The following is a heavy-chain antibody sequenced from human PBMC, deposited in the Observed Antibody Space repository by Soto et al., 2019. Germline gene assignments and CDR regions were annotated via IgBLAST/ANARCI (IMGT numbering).Heavy chain of an antibody. D-gene: IGHD6-6*01. Sequence: QVQLVESGGGVVQPGTSLRLSCSASGFTLSGVDMRWVRQAPGKGLEWVAVMSYDGRNHYYADSVKGRFTVSRDSSKSTLYQQMNSLRTEDAAVYYCAKGGWYTSSSRSDCWGQGTLVTVSS. CDR3: AKGGWYTSSSRSDC. J-gene: IGHJ4*02. CDR2: MSYDGRNH. V-gene: IGHV3-30*18. CDR1: GFTLSGVD.